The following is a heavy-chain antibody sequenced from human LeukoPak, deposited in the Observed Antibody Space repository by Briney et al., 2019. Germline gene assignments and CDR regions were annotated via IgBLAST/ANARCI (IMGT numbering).Heavy chain of an antibody. CDR1: GGTFSSYA. V-gene: IGHV1-69*06. D-gene: IGHD3-9*01. CDR2: IIPIFGTA. J-gene: IGHJ5*02. CDR3: ARDKYDILTGYYSGWFDP. Sequence: SVKVSCKASGGTFSSYAISWVRQAPGQGLEWMGGIIPIFGTANYAQKFQGRVTITADKSTSTAYMELSSLRSEDTAVYYCARDKYDILTGYYSGWFDPWGQGTLVTVSS.